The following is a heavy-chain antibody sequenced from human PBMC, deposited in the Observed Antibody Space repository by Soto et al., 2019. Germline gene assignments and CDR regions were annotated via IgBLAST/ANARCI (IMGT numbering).Heavy chain of an antibody. Sequence: GVSLRLSCVASGFTFDDYAMHWVRQVPGKGLEWVSGINWNSGSIGYGDSVKGRFAISRDNAKNSLHLQMNSLSAEDTAFYYCVKDESINWYSGYLRHWGKGTLVTVSS. CDR2: INWNSGSI. D-gene: IGHD6-13*01. CDR3: VKDESINWYSGYLRH. V-gene: IGHV3-9*01. CDR1: GFTFDDYA. J-gene: IGHJ1*01.